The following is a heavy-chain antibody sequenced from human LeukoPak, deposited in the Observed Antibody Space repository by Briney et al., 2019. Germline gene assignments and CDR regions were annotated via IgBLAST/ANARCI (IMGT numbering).Heavy chain of an antibody. CDR2: ISAYNGNT. CDR1: GYTFTSYG. V-gene: IGHV1-18*01. D-gene: IGHD3-22*01. Sequence: ASVKVSCKASGYTFTSYGISWVRQAPGQGLEWMGWISAYNGNTNYAQKLQGRVTMTTDTSTSTAYMELRRLRSDDTAVYYCARPYYYDSTGYYQYYFDYWGQGTLVTVSS. J-gene: IGHJ4*02. CDR3: ARPYYYDSTGYYQYYFDY.